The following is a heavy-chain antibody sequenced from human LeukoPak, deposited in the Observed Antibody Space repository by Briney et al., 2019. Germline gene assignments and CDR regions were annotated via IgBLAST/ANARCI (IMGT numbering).Heavy chain of an antibody. CDR2: INPNSGGT. D-gene: IGHD2-15*01. CDR1: GYTFTGYY. Sequence: LGASVKVSCKASGYTFTGYYMHWVRQAPGQGPEWMGWINPNSGGTNYAQKFQGRVTMTRDTSISTAYMELSRLRSDGTAVYYCARDLGGRMRDSPGIDYWGQGTLVTVSS. J-gene: IGHJ4*02. V-gene: IGHV1-2*03. CDR3: ARDLGGRMRDSPGIDY.